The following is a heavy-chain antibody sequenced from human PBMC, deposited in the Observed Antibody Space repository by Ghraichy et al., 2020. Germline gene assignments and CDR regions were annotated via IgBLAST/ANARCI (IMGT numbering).Heavy chain of an antibody. D-gene: IGHD6-19*01. CDR1: GFTFSSYW. V-gene: IGHV3-7*01. Sequence: GGSLRLSCAASGFTFSSYWMSWVRQAPGKGLEWLANIKQDGSEKYYVDSVKGRFTISRDNAKNSLYLQMNSLRAEDTALYYCAREEWQWLPNYWGQGTLVTVSS. CDR3: AREEWQWLPNY. J-gene: IGHJ4*02. CDR2: IKQDGSEK.